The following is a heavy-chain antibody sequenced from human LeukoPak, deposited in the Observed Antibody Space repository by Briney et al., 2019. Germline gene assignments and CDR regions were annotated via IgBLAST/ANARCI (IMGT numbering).Heavy chain of an antibody. V-gene: IGHV4-59*01. CDR3: ARVLGYYYYMDV. Sequence: SETLSLTCTVSGGSISSYYWSWIRQPPGKGLEWIGYVYYSGSTNYNPSLKSRVTISVDTSKNQFSLELSSVTAADTAVYYCARVLGYYYYMDVWGKGTTVTVSS. CDR1: GGSISSYY. CDR2: VYYSGST. J-gene: IGHJ6*03.